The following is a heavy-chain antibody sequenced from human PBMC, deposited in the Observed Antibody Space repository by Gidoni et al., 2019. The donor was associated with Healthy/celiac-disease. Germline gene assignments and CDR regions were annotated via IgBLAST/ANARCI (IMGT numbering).Heavy chain of an antibody. CDR1: GGSISSGSYY. CDR2: IYTSGST. V-gene: IGHV4-61*02. J-gene: IGHJ4*02. CDR3: ARGAGVDYFDY. Sequence: QVQLQESGPGLVKPSQTLSLTCTVSGGSISSGSYYWSWIRQPAGKGLEWIGRIYTSGSTNYNPSLKSRVTISGDTSKNQFSLKLSSVTAADTAVYYCARGAGVDYFDYWGQGTLVTVSS. D-gene: IGHD6-19*01.